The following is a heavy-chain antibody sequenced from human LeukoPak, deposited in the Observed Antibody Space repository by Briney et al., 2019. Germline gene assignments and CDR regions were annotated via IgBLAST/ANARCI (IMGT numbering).Heavy chain of an antibody. V-gene: IGHV3-21*01. CDR2: ISSSSSYI. Sequence: GGSLRLPCAASGFTFSSYSMNWVRQAPGKGLEWVSSISSSSSYIYYADSVKGRFTISRDNAKNSLYLQMNSLRAEDTAVYYCARDLSFYYYDSSGYYVDYWGQETLVTVSS. CDR1: GFTFSSYS. D-gene: IGHD3-22*01. CDR3: ARDLSFYYYDSSGYYVDY. J-gene: IGHJ4*02.